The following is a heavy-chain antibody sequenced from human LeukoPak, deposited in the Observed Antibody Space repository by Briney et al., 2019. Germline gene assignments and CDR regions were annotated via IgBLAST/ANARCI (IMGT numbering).Heavy chain of an antibody. CDR1: RFTFSSNY. V-gene: IGHV3-66*01. CDR3: ASLPFHGMDV. Sequence: GGSLRLSCAASRFTFSSNYMNWVRQAPGKGLEWVSVIYSSGSTYYADSMKGRFTISRDNSKNTLYLQMNSLRAEDTAVYYCASLPFHGMDVWGQGTTVTVSS. J-gene: IGHJ6*02. CDR2: IYSSGST.